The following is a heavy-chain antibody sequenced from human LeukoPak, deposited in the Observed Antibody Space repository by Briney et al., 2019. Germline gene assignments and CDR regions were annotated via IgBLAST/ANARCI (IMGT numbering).Heavy chain of an antibody. CDR3: ARKRPLLYYFDY. J-gene: IGHJ4*02. CDR2: IYYSGST. CDR1: GGSISSSSYY. Sequence: PSETLSLTCTVSGGSISSSSYYWGWIRQPPGKGLEWIGSIYYSGSTYYNPSLKSRVTISVDTSKNQFSLRLTSVTAADTAVYYCARKRPLLYYFDYWGQGTLVTVSS. V-gene: IGHV4-39*07. D-gene: IGHD2-21*02.